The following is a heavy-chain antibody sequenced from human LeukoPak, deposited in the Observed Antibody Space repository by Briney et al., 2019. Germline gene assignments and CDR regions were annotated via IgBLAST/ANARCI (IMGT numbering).Heavy chain of an antibody. J-gene: IGHJ5*02. CDR1: GYTFTSYD. Sequence: ASVKVSCKASGYTFTSYDINWVRQATGQGLEWMGWMNPNSGNTGYAQKFQDRVTITRNTSISTAYMELSSLRSEDTAVYYCARDSSGWYHWFDPWGQGTLVTVSS. V-gene: IGHV1-8*02. CDR2: MNPNSGNT. D-gene: IGHD6-19*01. CDR3: ARDSSGWYHWFDP.